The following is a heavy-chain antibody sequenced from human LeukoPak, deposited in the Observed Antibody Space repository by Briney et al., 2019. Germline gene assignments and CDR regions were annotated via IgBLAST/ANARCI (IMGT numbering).Heavy chain of an antibody. CDR2: ISYTGST. CDR1: GGSISTFY. Sequence: SETLSLTCTVSGGSISTFYWSWIRQPPGKALEWIGYISYTGSTNYNPSLKSRVTISVDTSKNQFSLELSSVTAADTAVYYCAREGGLKFGRFYGVDVWGRGTTVTVSS. D-gene: IGHD3-10*01. V-gene: IGHV4-59*01. J-gene: IGHJ6*02. CDR3: AREGGLKFGRFYGVDV.